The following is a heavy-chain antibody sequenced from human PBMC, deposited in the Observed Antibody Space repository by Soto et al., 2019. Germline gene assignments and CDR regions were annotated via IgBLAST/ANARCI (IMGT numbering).Heavy chain of an antibody. CDR1: GFTFSSYA. CDR2: ISGSGGST. CDR3: AKXDXGMTRAYYGDYVFYFDY. J-gene: IGHJ4*02. D-gene: IGHD4-17*01. Sequence: GGSLRLSCAASGFTFSSYAMSWVRQAPGKGLEWVSAISGSGGSTYYADSVKGRFTISRDNSKNTLYLQMNSLRAXDXXXXYCAKXDXGMTRAYYGDYVFYFDYWGQGTLVTVSS. V-gene: IGHV3-23*01.